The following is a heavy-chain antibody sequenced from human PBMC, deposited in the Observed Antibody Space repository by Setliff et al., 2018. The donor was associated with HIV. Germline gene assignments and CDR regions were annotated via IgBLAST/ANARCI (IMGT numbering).Heavy chain of an antibody. CDR2: ISTSGSA. CDR1: DDSTSSGFYN. J-gene: IGHJ4*02. D-gene: IGHD2-8*01. Sequence: SETLSLTCTVSDDSTSSGFYNWTWIRQPAGKRLEWIGHISTSGSASYNPSLESRTTISMDTSKNYFSLKLTSVTAADTAVYYCARVGLYCTSGLCTYYFDYWGQGTVVTVSS. CDR3: ARVGLYCTSGLCTYYFDY. V-gene: IGHV4-61*09.